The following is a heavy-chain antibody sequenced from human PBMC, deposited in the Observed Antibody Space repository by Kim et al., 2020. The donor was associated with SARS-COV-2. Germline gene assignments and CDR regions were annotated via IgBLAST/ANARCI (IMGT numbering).Heavy chain of an antibody. D-gene: IGHD6-13*01. CDR3: AREMWRRAAAIYYYYGMDV. CDR1: GGSISSYY. J-gene: IGHJ6*02. Sequence: SETLSLTCTVSGGSISSYYWSWIRQPAGKGLEWIGRIYTSGSTNYNPSLKSRVTMSVDTSKNQFSLKLSSVTAADTAVYYCAREMWRRAAAIYYYYGMDVWGQGTTGTVSS. V-gene: IGHV4-4*07. CDR2: IYTSGST.